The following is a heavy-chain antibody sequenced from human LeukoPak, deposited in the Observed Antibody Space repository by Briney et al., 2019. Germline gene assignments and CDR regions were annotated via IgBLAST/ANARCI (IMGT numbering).Heavy chain of an antibody. CDR3: ARDPLLWFGESFEDY. D-gene: IGHD3-10*01. V-gene: IGHV3-66*01. Sequence: GGSLRLSCAASGFTVRSNYMSWVRQAPGKGLEWVSVICVGGSTYYADSVKGRFTISRDNSKNTLYLQMNSLRADDTAVYYCARDPLLWFGESFEDYWGQGTLVTVSS. CDR2: ICVGGST. J-gene: IGHJ4*02. CDR1: GFTVRSNY.